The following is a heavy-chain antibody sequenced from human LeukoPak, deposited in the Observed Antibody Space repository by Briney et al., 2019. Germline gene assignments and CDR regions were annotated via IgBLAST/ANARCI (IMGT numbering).Heavy chain of an antibody. CDR3: ARDSHCSGGSCYWWHYYYGMDV. D-gene: IGHD2-15*01. CDR2: INQKRGSL. J-gene: IGHJ6*02. Sequence: PSETLSLTCAVYGGSFSDYFWSWLRLAPGKGLEWIGEINQKRGSLNYNPSLKSRVNILLDMSKNQFSLRLNPLTAADTAVYYCARDSHCSGGSCYWWHYYYGMDVWGQGTTVTVSS. CDR1: GGSFSDYF. V-gene: IGHV4-34*01.